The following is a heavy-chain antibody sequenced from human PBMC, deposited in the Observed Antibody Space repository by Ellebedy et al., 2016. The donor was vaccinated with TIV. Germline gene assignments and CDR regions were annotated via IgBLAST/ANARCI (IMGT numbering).Heavy chain of an antibody. CDR3: ARGGTHYDSSGPYYFDY. CDR2: ISSSSSYI. CDR1: GFTFSSYS. J-gene: IGHJ4*02. V-gene: IGHV3-21*01. Sequence: ESLKISCAASGFTFSSYSMNWVRQAPGKGLEWVSSISSSSSYIYYADSVKGRSTISRDNAKNSLYLQMNSLRAEDTAVYYCARGGTHYDSSGPYYFDYWGQGTLVTVSS. D-gene: IGHD3-22*01.